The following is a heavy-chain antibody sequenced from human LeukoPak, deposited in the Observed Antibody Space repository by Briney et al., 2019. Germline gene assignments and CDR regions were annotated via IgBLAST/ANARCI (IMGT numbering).Heavy chain of an antibody. D-gene: IGHD3-10*01. J-gene: IGHJ4*02. Sequence: PSETLSLTCTVSGGSISSYYWSWIRQPPGKGLEWIGYIYHSGSTYYNPSLKSRVTISVDRSKNQFSLKLSSVTAADTAVYYCARGPRMVRGVIRPYYFDYWGQGTLVTVSS. CDR3: ARGPRMVRGVIRPYYFDY. V-gene: IGHV4-59*12. CDR2: IYHSGST. CDR1: GGSISSYY.